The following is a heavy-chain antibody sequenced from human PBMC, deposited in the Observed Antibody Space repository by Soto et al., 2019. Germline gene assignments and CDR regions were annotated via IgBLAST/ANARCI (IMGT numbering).Heavy chain of an antibody. CDR2: ISWNSGSI. V-gene: IGHV3-9*01. Sequence: GGSLRLSCAASGFTFDDYAMHWVRQAPGKGLEWVSGISWNSGSIGYADSVKGRFTISRDNAKNSLYLQMNSLRAEDTALYYCAKAPYCSGGSCLNWYFDLWGRGTLVTVSS. D-gene: IGHD2-15*01. J-gene: IGHJ2*01. CDR3: AKAPYCSGGSCLNWYFDL. CDR1: GFTFDDYA.